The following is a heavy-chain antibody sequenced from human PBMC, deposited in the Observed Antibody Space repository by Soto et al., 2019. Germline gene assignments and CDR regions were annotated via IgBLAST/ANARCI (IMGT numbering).Heavy chain of an antibody. D-gene: IGHD1-1*01. CDR2: ISAYDGKT. CDR3: ARDLGWLERRRDPFDP. V-gene: IGHV1-18*01. J-gene: IGHJ5*02. CDR1: GYNFDLYG. Sequence: SVKVSCESCGYNFDLYGINWVRQAPVQGLELMGWISAYDGKTTYAEKFQGRVTMTTDASTSTAYMELRSLRAEDTAVYYCARDLGWLERRRDPFDPWGQGTLVTVSS.